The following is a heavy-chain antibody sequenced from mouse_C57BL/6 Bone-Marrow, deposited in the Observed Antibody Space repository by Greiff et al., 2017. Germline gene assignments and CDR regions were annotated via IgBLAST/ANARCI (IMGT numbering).Heavy chain of an antibody. CDR2: IRSKSNNYAT. CDR3: LSFTTGDAMDY. V-gene: IGHV10-1*01. CDR1: GFSFNTYA. J-gene: IGHJ4*01. Sequence: EVQRVESGGGLVQPKGSLKLSCAASGFSFNTYAMNWVRQAPGKGLEWVARIRSKSNNYATYYADSVKDRFTISRDDSESMLYLQMNNLKTEDTAMYYCLSFTTGDAMDYWGQGTSVTVSS. D-gene: IGHD1-1*01.